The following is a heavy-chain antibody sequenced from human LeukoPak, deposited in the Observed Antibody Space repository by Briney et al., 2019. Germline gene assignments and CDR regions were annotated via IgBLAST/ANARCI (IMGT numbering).Heavy chain of an antibody. CDR3: ASPGNYFYRLTYY. J-gene: IGHJ4*02. V-gene: IGHV3-21*04. Sequence: GGSLRLSCAASGFTFSSYSMNWVRQAPGKGLEWVSSISSSSSYIYYADSVKGRFTISRDNAKNSLYLQMNSLRAEDTAVYYCASPGNYFYRLTYYWGQGTLVTVSS. CDR1: GFTFSSYS. D-gene: IGHD1-26*01. CDR2: ISSSSSYI.